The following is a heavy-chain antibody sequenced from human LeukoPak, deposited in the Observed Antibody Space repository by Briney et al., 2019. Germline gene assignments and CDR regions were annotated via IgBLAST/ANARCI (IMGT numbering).Heavy chain of an antibody. Sequence: GGSLRLSCAASGFTFSNYVMHWVRQAPGKGLEYVSAIGSNGGNTYYAKSVKGRFTISRDNSKNTLYLQMNSLRAEDTAVYYCAKIIWVPGSSSVVRYFDYWGQGTLVTVSS. J-gene: IGHJ4*02. V-gene: IGHV3-64*01. D-gene: IGHD6-6*01. CDR3: AKIIWVPGSSSVVRYFDY. CDR2: IGSNGGNT. CDR1: GFTFSNYV.